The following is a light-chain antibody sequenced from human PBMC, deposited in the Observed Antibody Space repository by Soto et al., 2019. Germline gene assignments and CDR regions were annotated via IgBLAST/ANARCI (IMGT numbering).Light chain of an antibody. CDR3: LQDINYPWT. CDR1: QGIGNA. Sequence: AIQMTQSPSSLSASEGDRVTISCRASQGIGNALGWYQQKPGNPPKVLIYGASNLQSGVPPRFSGSGSGTDFTLAISSLQPEDSATYYCLQDINYPWTFGQGTNVDSK. V-gene: IGKV1-6*01. CDR2: GAS. J-gene: IGKJ1*01.